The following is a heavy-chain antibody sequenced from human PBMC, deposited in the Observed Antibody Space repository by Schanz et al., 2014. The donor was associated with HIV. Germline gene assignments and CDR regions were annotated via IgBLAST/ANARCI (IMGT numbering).Heavy chain of an antibody. D-gene: IGHD3-16*01. J-gene: IGHJ4*03. CDR1: GGSFSGDY. Sequence: QVQLQQWGAGLLKPSETLSLTCAVYGGSFSGDYWTWLRQSPGKALEWIGEINDSGRACINPSLKSRVTMSVDTSKNQFSLKLSSVTAADTAFYYCAKDGGRMGGQRQLFAYWGHGTLVTVSS. V-gene: IGHV4-34*01. CDR3: AKDGGRMGGQRQLFAY. CDR2: INDSGRA.